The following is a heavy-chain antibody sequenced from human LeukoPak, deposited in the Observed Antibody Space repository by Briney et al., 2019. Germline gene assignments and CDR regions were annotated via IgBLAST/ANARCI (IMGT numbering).Heavy chain of an antibody. J-gene: IGHJ4*02. Sequence: GGSLRLSCAASGFTFSNYAMSWVRQAPGKGLEWVSGISGSGGSTYYADSVKGRFTISRDNSKDTLYLQMNSLRAEDTAVYYCAKERGGYFYGQFDYWGQGTLVTVSS. CDR2: ISGSGGST. CDR3: AKERGGYFYGQFDY. D-gene: IGHD5-18*01. CDR1: GFTFSNYA. V-gene: IGHV3-23*01.